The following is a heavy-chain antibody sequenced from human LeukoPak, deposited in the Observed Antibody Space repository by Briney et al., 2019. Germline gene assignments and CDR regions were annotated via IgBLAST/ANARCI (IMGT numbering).Heavy chain of an antibody. D-gene: IGHD5-12*01. J-gene: IGHJ4*02. CDR3: ARKYSGYVYFDY. CDR1: GYTFTSYY. Sequence: ASVKVSCKASGYTFTSYYMHWVRQAPGQGLEWMGIINPSGGSTSYAQKFQGRVTMTRDTSTSTVYMELSSLRPEDTAVYYCARKYSGYVYFDYWGQGTLVTVSS. CDR2: INPSGGST. V-gene: IGHV1-46*01.